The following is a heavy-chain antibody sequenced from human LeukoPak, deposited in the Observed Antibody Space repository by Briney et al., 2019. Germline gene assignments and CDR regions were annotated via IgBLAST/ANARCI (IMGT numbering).Heavy chain of an antibody. Sequence: PGGSLRLSCAASGFTFSSYAMHWVRQAPGKGLEWVAVISYDGSNTYYADSVKGRFTISRDNSKNTTYLQMNSLRTEDTAIYYCARVGTVTHYYYYYGMDVWGQGTTVTVSS. CDR3: ARVGTVTHYYYYYGMDV. CDR2: ISYDGSNT. V-gene: IGHV3-30-3*01. CDR1: GFTFSSYA. J-gene: IGHJ6*02. D-gene: IGHD4-17*01.